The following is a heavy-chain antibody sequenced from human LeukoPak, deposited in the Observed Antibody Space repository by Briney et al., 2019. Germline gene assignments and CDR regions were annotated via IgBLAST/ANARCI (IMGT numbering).Heavy chain of an antibody. V-gene: IGHV3-21*01. Sequence: PGGSLRLSFAASGFIYRSYRLNWLRPARGKGLEWVSSISSSSSYIYYAGSVKGRFTISRDNAKNSLYLQMNRLRAEDTAVYYCARDGRENYYYDSSGYYIDYWGQGTLVTVSS. CDR1: GFIYRSYR. D-gene: IGHD3-22*01. CDR3: ARDGRENYYYDSSGYYIDY. J-gene: IGHJ4*02. CDR2: ISSSSSYI.